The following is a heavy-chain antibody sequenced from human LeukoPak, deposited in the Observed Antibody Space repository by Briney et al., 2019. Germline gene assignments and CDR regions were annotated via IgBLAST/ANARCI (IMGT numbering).Heavy chain of an antibody. CDR2: IDHSGST. D-gene: IGHD5-18*01. Sequence: SETLSLTCTVSGGSISSSSYYWGWIRQPPGKGLEWIGEIDHSGSTNYNPSLKSRVTISVDTSKNQFSLKLSSVTAADTAVYYCARARGYSYGYRGWYFDLWGRGTLVTVSS. CDR3: ARARGYSYGYRGWYFDL. CDR1: GGSISSSSYY. V-gene: IGHV4-39*07. J-gene: IGHJ2*01.